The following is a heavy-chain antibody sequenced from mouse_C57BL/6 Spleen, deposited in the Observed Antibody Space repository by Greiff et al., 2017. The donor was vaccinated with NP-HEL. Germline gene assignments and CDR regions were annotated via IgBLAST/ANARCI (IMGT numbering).Heavy chain of an antibody. Sequence: VQRVESGPELVKPGASVKISCKASGYAFSSSWMNWVKQRPGKGLEWIGRIYPGDGDTNYNGKFKGKATLTADKSSSTAYMQLRSLTSEDSAVYSCAEYGSSGGSGVYFDVWGTGTTVTVSS. V-gene: IGHV1-82*01. CDR3: AEYGSSGGSGVYFDV. CDR1: GYAFSSSW. CDR2: IYPGDGDT. J-gene: IGHJ1*03. D-gene: IGHD1-1*02.